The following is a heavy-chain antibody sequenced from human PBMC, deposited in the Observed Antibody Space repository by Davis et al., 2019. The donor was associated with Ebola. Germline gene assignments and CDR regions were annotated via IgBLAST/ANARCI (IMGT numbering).Heavy chain of an antibody. Sequence: PSETLSLTCAVYGGSFSGYYWSWIRQPPGKGLEWIGYIYYSGSTNYNPSLKSRVTISVDTSKNQFSLKLSSVTAADTAVYYCARSPRGYYDSSGYSYFDYWGQGTLVTVSS. D-gene: IGHD3-22*01. J-gene: IGHJ4*02. V-gene: IGHV4-59*01. CDR1: GGSFSGYY. CDR3: ARSPRGYYDSSGYSYFDY. CDR2: IYYSGST.